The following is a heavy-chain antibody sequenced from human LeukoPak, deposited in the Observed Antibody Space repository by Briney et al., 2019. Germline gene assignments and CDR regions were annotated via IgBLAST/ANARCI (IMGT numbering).Heavy chain of an antibody. Sequence: GRSLRLSCAASGFAFSSSGMSWVRQAPGKGLEGVANIDQDGSKTYYVDSVKGRFTISRDNAKKSLYLQMNRLRVEDTAVYYCARASWGSCDYWGQGTLVTVSS. V-gene: IGHV3-7*01. CDR3: ARASWGSCDY. D-gene: IGHD6-13*01. CDR1: GFAFSSSG. CDR2: IDQDGSKT. J-gene: IGHJ4*02.